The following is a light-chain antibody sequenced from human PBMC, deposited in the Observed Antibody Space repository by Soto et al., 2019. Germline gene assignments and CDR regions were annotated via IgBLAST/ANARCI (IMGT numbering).Light chain of an antibody. CDR3: QHYNSYSEA. V-gene: IGKV1-5*03. CDR1: QNINNY. J-gene: IGKJ1*01. CDR2: KAS. Sequence: DIQMAQSPSSLSASVAKRVTITCRASQNINNYLNWYQQKPGKAPKLLIYKASTLKSGVPSRFSGSGSGTEFTLTISSLQPDDFATYYCQHYNSYSEAFGQGTKVDIK.